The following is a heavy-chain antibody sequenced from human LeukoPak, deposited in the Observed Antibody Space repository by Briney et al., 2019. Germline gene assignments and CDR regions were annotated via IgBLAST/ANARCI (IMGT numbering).Heavy chain of an antibody. Sequence: GSSLTLSCPASGFTFHDYAMHWVRQAPGKGLDWISGLSWNGGNIGYAESVRGRFTISRDNAGNSLYLQMNSLRPEDTALYYCAKALGSTVTTRTYFDYWGQGTLVTVSS. D-gene: IGHD4-17*01. CDR2: LSWNGGNI. V-gene: IGHV3-9*01. CDR1: GFTFHDYA. CDR3: AKALGSTVTTRTYFDY. J-gene: IGHJ4*02.